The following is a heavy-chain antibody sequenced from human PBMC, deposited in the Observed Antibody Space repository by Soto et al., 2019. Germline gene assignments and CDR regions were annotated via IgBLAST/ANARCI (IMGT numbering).Heavy chain of an antibody. Sequence: VGSPTLSCAAYGFTFSSYAMHWVRHSPGKGLEWVAVISYDGSNKYYADSVKGRFTISRDNSKNALYLQMNSLRAEDTAVYYCARDLLEYRSGSPLHYYYGMELLGQGTSVNLSS. J-gene: IGHJ6*01. CDR3: ARDLLEYRSGSPLHYYYGMEL. CDR1: GFTFSSYA. D-gene: IGHD3-10*01. V-gene: IGHV3-30-3*01. CDR2: ISYDGSNK.